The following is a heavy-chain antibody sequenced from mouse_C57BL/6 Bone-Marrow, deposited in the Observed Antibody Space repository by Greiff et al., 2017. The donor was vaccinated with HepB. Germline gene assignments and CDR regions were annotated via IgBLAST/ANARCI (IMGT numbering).Heavy chain of an antibody. V-gene: IGHV1-15*01. D-gene: IGHD2-4*01. J-gene: IGHJ4*01. CDR2: IDPETGGT. Sequence: QVQLQQSGAELVRPGASVTLSCKASGYTFTDYEMHWVKQTPVHGLEWIGAIDPETGGTAYNQKFKGKAILTADKSSSTAYMELRSLTSEDSAVYYCTRNDYDYDGYYAMDYWGQGTSVTVSS. CDR3: TRNDYDYDGYYAMDY. CDR1: GYTFTDYE.